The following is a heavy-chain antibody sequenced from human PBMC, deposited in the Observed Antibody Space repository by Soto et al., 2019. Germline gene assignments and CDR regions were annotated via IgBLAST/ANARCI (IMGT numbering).Heavy chain of an antibody. CDR1: GFTFSPYS. CDR2: ISSGGDTI. Sequence: ASLRLSCAVSGFTFSPYSMNWVRQAPGKGLEWISYISSGGDTIYYADSVRGRFTVSRDNTKNSLYLQMDSLRDEDTAVYYCARGRSTIYGVVTPIDYWGQGTLVTVSS. V-gene: IGHV3-48*02. D-gene: IGHD3-3*01. J-gene: IGHJ4*02. CDR3: ARGRSTIYGVVTPIDY.